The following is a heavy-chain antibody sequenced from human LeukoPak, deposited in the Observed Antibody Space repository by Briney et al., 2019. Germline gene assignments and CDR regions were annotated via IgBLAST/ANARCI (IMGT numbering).Heavy chain of an antibody. Sequence: PGTSLRLSCTAPGFTFSSYAIHWIRQAPGKGLEWVALVWHDGSNRYYSEAVKGRFTISRDNSKNTVYLQINSLRAEDTAVYYCARELSGSGSCPDYWGQGTRVTVSS. CDR1: GFTFSSYA. CDR2: VWHDGSNR. CDR3: ARELSGSGSCPDY. V-gene: IGHV3-33*01. J-gene: IGHJ4*02. D-gene: IGHD3-10*01.